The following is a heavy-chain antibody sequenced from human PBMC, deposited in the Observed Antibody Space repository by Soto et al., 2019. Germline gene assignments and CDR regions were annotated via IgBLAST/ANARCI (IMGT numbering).Heavy chain of an antibody. Sequence: GGPLRLSCSASGYAFSCVGMHCVRQAPGKGLEWVSLIWYDGSKKSYGDSVKGRFTISRDNSRNTVYLQMNSLRADDTAVYYCARDASYYSLWSGYYPSRSGMEVWGQGSTVTVSS. J-gene: IGHJ6*02. CDR1: GYAFSCVG. CDR2: IWYDGSKK. D-gene: IGHD3-3*01. CDR3: ARDASYYSLWSGYYPSRSGMEV. V-gene: IGHV3-33*01.